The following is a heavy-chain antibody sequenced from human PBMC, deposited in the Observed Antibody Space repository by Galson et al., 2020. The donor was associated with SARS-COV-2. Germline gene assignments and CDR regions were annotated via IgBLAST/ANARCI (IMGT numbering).Heavy chain of an antibody. Sequence: GESLKISCKGSGYSFTSYWIGWVRQMPGKGLEWMGIIYPDASDTRYSPSFQGQVTISADKSISTAYLQWSSLKASDTAMYYCAGPYCSGGSCYSGPNSGGQGTLVTVSP. CDR2: IYPDASDT. CDR3: AGPYCSGGSCYSGPNS. J-gene: IGHJ5*01. D-gene: IGHD2-15*01. CDR1: GYSFTSYW. V-gene: IGHV5-51*01.